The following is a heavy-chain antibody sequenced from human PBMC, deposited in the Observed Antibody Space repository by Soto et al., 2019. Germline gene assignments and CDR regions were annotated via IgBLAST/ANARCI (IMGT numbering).Heavy chain of an antibody. CDR2: IWYDGSNK. CDR3: ARDMGGDCISTSCYGDGIAVAGTRPSAFDI. D-gene: IGHD6-19*01. J-gene: IGHJ3*02. V-gene: IGHV3-33*01. Sequence: PGGSLRLSCAASGFTFSSYGMHWVRQAPGKGLEWVAVIWYDGSNKYYADSVKGRFTISRDNSKNTLYLQMNSLRAEDTAVYYCARDMGGDCISTSCYGDGIAVAGTRPSAFDIWGQGTMVTVSS. CDR1: GFTFSSYG.